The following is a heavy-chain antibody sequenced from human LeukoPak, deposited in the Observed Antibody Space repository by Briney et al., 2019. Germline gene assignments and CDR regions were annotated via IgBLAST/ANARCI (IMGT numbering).Heavy chain of an antibody. CDR1: GGSISSYY. CDR2: IYYSGST. V-gene: IGHV4-59*08. CDR3: ARRAIVVVPAGPYYYYYMDV. J-gene: IGHJ6*03. Sequence: SQTLSLTCTVSGGSISSYYWSWIRQPPGKGLEWIGYIYYSGSTNYNPSLKSRVAISVDTSKNQFSLKLSSVTAADTAVYYCARRAIVVVPAGPYYYYYMDVWGNGTTVTVFS. D-gene: IGHD2-2*01.